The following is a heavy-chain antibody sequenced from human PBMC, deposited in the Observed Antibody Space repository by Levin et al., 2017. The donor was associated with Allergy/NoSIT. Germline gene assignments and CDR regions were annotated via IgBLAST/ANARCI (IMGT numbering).Heavy chain of an antibody. CDR2: IHNSGST. Sequence: SETLSLTCSVSGGSITTSSYYWAWVRQSPGRGLEWIGSIHNSGSTYYNPSVKSRVTMSVDPSKNQFSLKLLSVTATDTSVYYCARHFSDRYYYDYMDVWGRGTTVTVSS. D-gene: IGHD3-3*01. CDR1: GGSITTSSYY. V-gene: IGHV4-39*01. J-gene: IGHJ6*03. CDR3: ARHFSDRYYYDYMDV.